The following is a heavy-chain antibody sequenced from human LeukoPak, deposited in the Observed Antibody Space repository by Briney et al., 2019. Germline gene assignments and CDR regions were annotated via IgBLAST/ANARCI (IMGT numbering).Heavy chain of an antibody. J-gene: IGHJ5*02. CDR3: ARESTDIVVVVAAKRKNWFDP. Sequence: VASVKVSCKASGYTFTGYYMHWVRQAPGQGLEWMGWINPNSGGTNYAQKFQGRVTMTRDTSISTAYMELSRLRSDDTAVYYCARESTDIVVVVAAKRKNWFDPWGQGTLVTVSS. CDR1: GYTFTGYY. CDR2: INPNSGGT. D-gene: IGHD2-15*01. V-gene: IGHV1-2*02.